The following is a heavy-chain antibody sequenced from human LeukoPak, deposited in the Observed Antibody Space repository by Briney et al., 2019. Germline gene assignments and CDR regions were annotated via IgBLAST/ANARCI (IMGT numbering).Heavy chain of an antibody. CDR3: ARVNDLPDD. J-gene: IGHJ4*02. CDR2: MNPKSGYT. Sequence: GASVKVSCKASGYTFTSYDINWVRQATGQGLEWMGWMNPKSGYTGYAQKFQGKVTMTRDTSISTAYMEVSSLTFDDTAIYYCARVNDLPDDWGQGTLVTVSS. V-gene: IGHV1-8*01. CDR1: GYTFTSYD. D-gene: IGHD2-8*01.